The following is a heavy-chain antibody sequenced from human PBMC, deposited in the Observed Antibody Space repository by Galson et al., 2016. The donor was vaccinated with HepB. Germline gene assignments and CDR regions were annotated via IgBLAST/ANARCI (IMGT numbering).Heavy chain of an antibody. Sequence: ETLSLTCTVSGGSINNFYWSWIRQFPGQGPELIGFIYYTGGATYNPSLKGRVTITIDRSKNQFSLHLTSVTTADTAVYYCARLGTCCRDCYSFDYWGQGILVTVS. CDR3: ARLGTCCRDCYSFDY. D-gene: IGHD2-21*02. J-gene: IGHJ4*02. CDR2: IYYTGGA. CDR1: GGSINNFY. V-gene: IGHV4-59*01.